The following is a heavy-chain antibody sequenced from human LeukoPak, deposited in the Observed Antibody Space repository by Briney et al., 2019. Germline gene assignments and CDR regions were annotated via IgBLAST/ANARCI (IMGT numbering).Heavy chain of an antibody. CDR3: AKAPSKYIVYYFDY. J-gene: IGHJ4*02. Sequence: PGGSLRLSCTASGFSFSGHWMHWARQLPGKGLVWVSRISPTGSTTSYADSVKGRFTVSRDNAKNTLYLQVNNLRAEDTAVYYCAKAPSKYIVYYFDYWGQGTLVTVSS. V-gene: IGHV3-74*01. CDR2: ISPTGSTT. D-gene: IGHD1-26*01. CDR1: GFSFSGHW.